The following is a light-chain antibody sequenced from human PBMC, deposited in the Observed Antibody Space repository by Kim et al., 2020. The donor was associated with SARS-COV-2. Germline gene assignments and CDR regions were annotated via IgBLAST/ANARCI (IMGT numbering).Light chain of an antibody. V-gene: IGLV1-36*01. CDR3: AAWDDRLNGRV. CDR1: SANIGNNA. CDR2: YDD. J-gene: IGLJ3*02. Sequence: QRVTISCSGSSANIGNNAVNWYQQLPGKAPNLLIYYDDLLPSGVSDRFSGSKSGTSASLAISGLQSDDEADYYCAAWDDRLNGRVFGGGTKLTVL.